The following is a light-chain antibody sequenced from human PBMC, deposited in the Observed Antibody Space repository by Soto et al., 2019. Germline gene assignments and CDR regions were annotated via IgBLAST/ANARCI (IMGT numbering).Light chain of an antibody. Sequence: EIVMTQSPATLSVSPGERATLSCRASQSVSSNFACYQQKPGQAPRLLIYGASTRATGIPARFSGSGSGTDFTLTISSLEPEDFAVYYCQQRSNWPPTFGQGTKVDIK. CDR3: QQRSNWPPT. J-gene: IGKJ1*01. CDR1: QSVSSN. V-gene: IGKV3-15*01. CDR2: GAS.